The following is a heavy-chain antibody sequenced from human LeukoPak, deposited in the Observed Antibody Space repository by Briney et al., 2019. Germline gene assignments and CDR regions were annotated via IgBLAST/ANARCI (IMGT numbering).Heavy chain of an antibody. CDR1: RFTFSNYA. V-gene: IGHV3-23*01. CDR2: ISISGSGGST. D-gene: IGHD3-10*01. J-gene: IGHJ4*02. CDR3: ARLGGSEEAAPLDY. Sequence: GGSLRLSCAASRFTFSNYAMSWVRQAPGKGLEWVSTISISGSGGSTYYADSVKGRFTISRDNSKNTLFLQMNSLGAEDSAVYYCARLGGSEEAAPLDYWGQGTLVTVSS.